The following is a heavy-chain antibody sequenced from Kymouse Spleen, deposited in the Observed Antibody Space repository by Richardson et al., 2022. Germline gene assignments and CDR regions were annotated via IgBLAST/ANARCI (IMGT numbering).Heavy chain of an antibody. CDR2: INHSGST. Sequence: QVQLQQWGAGLLKPSETLSLTCAVYGGSFSGYYWSWIRQPPGKGLEWIGEINHSGSTNYNPSLKSRVTISVDTSKNQFSLKLSSVTAADTAVYYCARGTVTTFYYFDYWGQGTLVTVSS. D-gene: IGHD4-17*01. V-gene: IGHV4-34*01. CDR3: ARGTVTTFYYFDY. J-gene: IGHJ4*02. CDR1: GGSFSGYY.